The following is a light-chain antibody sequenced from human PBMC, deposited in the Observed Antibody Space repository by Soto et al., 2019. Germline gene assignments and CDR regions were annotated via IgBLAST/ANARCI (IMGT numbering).Light chain of an antibody. CDR1: QSIRTY. Sequence: EIPMSQSPSSLSAYEGDRVTIPCRASQSIRTYLNWYQQKLGKAPKLLIYDASNLETGVPSMFSGSGSGTDFTFTISSLQPEDIATYYCQQYSHLITFGQGTLLEVK. CDR3: QQYSHLIT. CDR2: DAS. V-gene: IGKV1-33*01. J-gene: IGKJ5*01.